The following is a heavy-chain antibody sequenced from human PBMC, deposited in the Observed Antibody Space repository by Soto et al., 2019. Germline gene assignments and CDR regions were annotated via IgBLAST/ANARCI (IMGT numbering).Heavy chain of an antibody. CDR2: MNPNSGNT. Sequence: QVQLVQSGAEVKKPGASVKVSCKAAGYTFTSYDINWMRRATGPGFEWMGWMNPNSGNTGYAQKFQGRVTMTRDTSKSTAFMALSSLRSEDTAVYYCARGPRNWGVDYWGQGTLVTVSS. V-gene: IGHV1-8*01. CDR3: ARGPRNWGVDY. CDR1: GYTFTSYD. J-gene: IGHJ4*02. D-gene: IGHD7-27*01.